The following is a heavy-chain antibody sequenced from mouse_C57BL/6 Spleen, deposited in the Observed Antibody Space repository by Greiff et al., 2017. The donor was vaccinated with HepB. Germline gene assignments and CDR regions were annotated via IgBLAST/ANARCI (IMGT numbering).Heavy chain of an antibody. V-gene: IGHV5-9-1*02. J-gene: IGHJ2*01. CDR3: TRDRWLLPFDY. D-gene: IGHD2-3*01. CDR1: GFTFSSYA. CDR2: ISSGGDYI. Sequence: DVKLVESGEGLVKPGGSLKLSCAASGFTFSSYAMSWVRQTPEKRLEWVAYISSGGDYIYYADTVKGRFTISRDNARNTLYLQMSSLKSEDTAMYYCTRDRWLLPFDYWGQGTTLTVSS.